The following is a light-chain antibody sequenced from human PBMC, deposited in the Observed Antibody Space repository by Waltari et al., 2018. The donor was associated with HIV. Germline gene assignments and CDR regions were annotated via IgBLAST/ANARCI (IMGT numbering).Light chain of an antibody. J-gene: IGKJ3*01. CDR2: WAS. Sequence: IVMNQCPDSLALSLCERATLHCNSGQSDLYSSTNNNYLAWYQQKPGQPPKLLIYWASTRESGVPDRFSGSGSGTDFTLTISSLQAEDVAVYYCQQYYSTPPTFGPGTKVDIK. CDR3: QQYYSTPPT. V-gene: IGKV4-1*01. CDR1: QSDLYSSTNNNY.